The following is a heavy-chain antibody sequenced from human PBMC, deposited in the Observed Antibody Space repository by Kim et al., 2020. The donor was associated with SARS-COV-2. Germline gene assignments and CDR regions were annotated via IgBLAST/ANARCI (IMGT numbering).Heavy chain of an antibody. D-gene: IGHD3-22*01. V-gene: IGHV4-39*01. CDR2: VLYTGST. Sequence: SETLSLTCTVSGGSISNRLYYWSWIRQSPGKGLEWIGSVLYTGSTYYNPSLTGRIQSRVTISVDTSKNLFSLHLSSVTAADTAVYYCARHAEYTYDSSGYFDNWGQGNQVTVSS. J-gene: IGHJ4*02. CDR1: GGSISNRLYY. CDR3: ARHAEYTYDSSGYFDN.